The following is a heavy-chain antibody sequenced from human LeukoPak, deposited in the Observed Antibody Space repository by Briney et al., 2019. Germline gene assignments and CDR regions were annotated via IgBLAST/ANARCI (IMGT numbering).Heavy chain of an antibody. V-gene: IGHV4-61*02. CDR1: GGSISSGSYY. Sequence: SQTLSLTCTVSGGSISSGSYYWSWIRQPAGKGLEWIGRIYTSGSTNYNPSLKSRVTISVDTSKSQSSLKLSSVTAADTAVYYCARDYSSSWYYYYYMNVWGKGTTVTVSS. CDR3: ARDYSSSWYYYYYMNV. D-gene: IGHD6-13*01. CDR2: IYTSGST. J-gene: IGHJ6*03.